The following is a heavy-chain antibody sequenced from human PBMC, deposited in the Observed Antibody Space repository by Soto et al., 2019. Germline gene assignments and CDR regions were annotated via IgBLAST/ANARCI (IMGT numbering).Heavy chain of an antibody. V-gene: IGHV3-30-3*01. CDR3: ARGGFYDYVWGTYRYGQFDY. CDR1: GFTFSSYA. Sequence: QVQLLESGGGVVQPGRSLRVSCAASGFTFSSYAMHWVRQAPGKGLEWVAVISYDGGNNYYGDSVNGRFTVSRDISKNKMYLQMHSLRAEDMAVYYCARGGFYDYVWGTYRYGQFDYWGQGTLVTVSS. CDR2: ISYDGGNN. J-gene: IGHJ4*02. D-gene: IGHD3-16*02.